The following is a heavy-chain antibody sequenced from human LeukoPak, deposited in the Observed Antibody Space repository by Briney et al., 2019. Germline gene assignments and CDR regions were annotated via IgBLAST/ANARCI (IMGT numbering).Heavy chain of an antibody. J-gene: IGHJ6*02. V-gene: IGHV3-33*01. Sequence: GRSLRLSCAASGFTFSSYGMHWVRQAPGRGLEWVAVIWYDGSNKYYADSVKGRFTISRDNSKNTLYLQMNSLRAEDTAVYYCARDVREGTTLYYYYYYGMDVWGQGTTVTVSS. CDR2: IWYDGSNK. CDR3: ARDVREGTTLYYYYYYGMDV. CDR1: GFTFSSYG. D-gene: IGHD4-11*01.